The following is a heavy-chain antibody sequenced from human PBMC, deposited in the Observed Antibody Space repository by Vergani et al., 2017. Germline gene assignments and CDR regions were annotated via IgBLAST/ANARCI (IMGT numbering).Heavy chain of an antibody. J-gene: IGHJ5*02. D-gene: IGHD4-17*01. CDR1: GYTITDYY. CDR3: ARGRPYGGWFGP. Sequence: QVHLVQSGSEVKKPGASVKVSCKASGYTITDYYIHWVRHAPGQRLEWMGWINPNSGGTEYAQKFQSRVTMTWDTSTTTAYVDLSSLRSDDTAVYYCARGRPYGGWFGPWGQGTLVTVSS. V-gene: IGHV1-2*02. CDR2: INPNSGGT.